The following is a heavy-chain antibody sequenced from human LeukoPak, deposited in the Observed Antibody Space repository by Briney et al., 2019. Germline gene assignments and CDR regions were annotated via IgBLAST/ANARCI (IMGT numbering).Heavy chain of an antibody. D-gene: IGHD6-13*01. V-gene: IGHV1-18*01. Sequence: ASVKVSCKASGCTFTSYGISWVRQAPGQGLEWLGWISAYNGNTNYAQKLQGRVTMTTDTSTSTAYMELRSLRSDDTAVYYCARDLTPAEPDYWGQGTLVTVSS. CDR2: ISAYNGNT. J-gene: IGHJ4*02. CDR3: ARDLTPAEPDY. CDR1: GCTFTSYG.